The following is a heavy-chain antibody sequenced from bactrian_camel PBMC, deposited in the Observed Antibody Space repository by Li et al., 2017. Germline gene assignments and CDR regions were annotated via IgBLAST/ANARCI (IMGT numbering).Heavy chain of an antibody. V-gene: IGHV3S57*01. Sequence: HVQLVESGGGSVQTGGSLRLSCAASGRTYSKWCMGWFRQVPGKEREGLATIDSRGITAYADSVKGRFTISRDNAKNTLSLQMNALKPEDTAMYYCAADNPQYAVASMRPSAYKFWGQGTQVTVS. CDR1: GRTYSKWC. J-gene: IGHJ4*01. CDR3: AADNPQYAVASMRPSAYKF. CDR2: IDSRGIT. D-gene: IGHD7*01.